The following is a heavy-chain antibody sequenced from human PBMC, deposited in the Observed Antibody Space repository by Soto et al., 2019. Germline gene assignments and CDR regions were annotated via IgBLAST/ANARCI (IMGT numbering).Heavy chain of an antibody. CDR2: IYSGGNT. D-gene: IGHD3-9*01. V-gene: IGHV3-66*01. Sequence: GGSLRLSCAVSGFTVSTNYMSWVRQAPGKGLEWVSVIYSGGNTNYADSVKGRFTISRDNSKNTLYLQMNSLRAEDTAVYYCAHFDWFIDYWGQGTLVTVSS. J-gene: IGHJ4*02. CDR3: AHFDWFIDY. CDR1: GFTVSTNY.